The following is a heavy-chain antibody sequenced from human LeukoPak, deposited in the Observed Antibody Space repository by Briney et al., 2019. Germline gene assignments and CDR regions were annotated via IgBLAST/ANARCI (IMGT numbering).Heavy chain of an antibody. Sequence: ASVKVSCNASGYTFTSYDINWVRQATGQGLEWMGWMNPNSGNTGYAQKFQGRVTITRNTSISSAYKELSSLRSEDTAVYYCARGQRPYQIVVVVAATRYWFDPWGQGTLVTVSS. V-gene: IGHV1-8*03. CDR2: MNPNSGNT. CDR1: GYTFTSYD. D-gene: IGHD2-15*01. CDR3: ARGQRPYQIVVVVAATRYWFDP. J-gene: IGHJ5*02.